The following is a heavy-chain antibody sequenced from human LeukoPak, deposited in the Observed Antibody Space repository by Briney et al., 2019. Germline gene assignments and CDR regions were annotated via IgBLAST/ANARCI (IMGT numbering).Heavy chain of an antibody. CDR2: ISAYNGNT. Sequence: GASVKVSCKASGYTFTSYGISWVRQAPGQGLEWMGWISAYNGNTNYAQKFQGRVTMTTDTSTSTAYMELRSLRSDDTAVYYCARAGSPFYDSSGYYHYWGQGTLVTVSS. CDR1: GYTFTSYG. J-gene: IGHJ4*02. D-gene: IGHD3-22*01. CDR3: ARAGSPFYDSSGYYHY. V-gene: IGHV1-18*01.